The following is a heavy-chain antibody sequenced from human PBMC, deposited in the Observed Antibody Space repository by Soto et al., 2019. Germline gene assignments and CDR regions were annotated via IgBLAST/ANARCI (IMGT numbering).Heavy chain of an antibody. V-gene: IGHV4-31*11. CDR1: GDSVTSSGFY. CDR2: ISYTGTT. CDR3: AIGRWTYAEIYFAF. D-gene: IGHD2-15*01. Sequence: QVQLQESGPGLVKPSQTLSLTCDVSGDSVTSSGFYWNWIRQHPGKGLEWIGYISYTGTTFYNPSLKNRLTLSIDKSENQFYLNLTSVTAADTSMYYCAIGRWTYAEIYFAFCGPGNLVTVSS. J-gene: IGHJ4*02.